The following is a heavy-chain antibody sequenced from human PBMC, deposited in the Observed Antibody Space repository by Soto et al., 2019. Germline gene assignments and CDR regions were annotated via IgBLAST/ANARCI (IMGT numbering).Heavy chain of an antibody. V-gene: IGHV3-33*01. Sequence: GGSLRLSCTASGFSFSTYGMHWVRQAPGKGLEWVAVIWYDGSNKYYADSVKGRFTISRDNAKNTLYLQMNSLRAEDTAVYYCARDTGTTLSLGLLGDNWFDPWGQGTLVTVSS. CDR1: GFSFSTYG. CDR2: IWYDGSNK. D-gene: IGHD1-1*01. J-gene: IGHJ5*02. CDR3: ARDTGTTLSLGLLGDNWFDP.